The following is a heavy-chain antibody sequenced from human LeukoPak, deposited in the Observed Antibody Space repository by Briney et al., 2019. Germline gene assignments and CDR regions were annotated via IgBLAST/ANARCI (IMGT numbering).Heavy chain of an antibody. Sequence: PGGSLRLSCAASGFIFTSYGMHWVREAPGRGLEWVAFIRFDGTRAYYADSVKGRFTVARDNSKNTLYLQMNSLRVEDTAVYYCARARGFFDYWGQGTLVTVTS. J-gene: IGHJ4*02. D-gene: IGHD3-10*01. CDR3: ARARGFFDY. CDR1: GFIFTSYG. CDR2: IRFDGTRA. V-gene: IGHV3-30*02.